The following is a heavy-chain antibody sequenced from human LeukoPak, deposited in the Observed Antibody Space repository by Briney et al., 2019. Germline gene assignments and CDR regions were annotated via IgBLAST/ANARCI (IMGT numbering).Heavy chain of an antibody. CDR2: IYYSGST. CDR1: GGSISSYY. Sequence: SETLSLTCTVSGGSISSYYWSWIRQPPGKGLEWIGYIYYSGSTNYNPSLKSRVTISVDTSNNKFSLKLTSLTAADTAVYYCVRHLSAGRPAFDIWGQGTMVTVSS. V-gene: IGHV4-59*08. D-gene: IGHD2-15*01. J-gene: IGHJ3*02. CDR3: VRHLSAGRPAFDI.